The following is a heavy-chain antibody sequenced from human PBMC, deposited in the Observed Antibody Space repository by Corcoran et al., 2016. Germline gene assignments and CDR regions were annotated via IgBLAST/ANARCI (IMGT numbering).Heavy chain of an antibody. CDR2: INPSGGST. V-gene: IGHV1-46*01. D-gene: IGHD6-13*01. CDR3: ARDRYVAAAGTRYYYGMDV. J-gene: IGHJ6*02. CDR1: GYTFTSYY. Sequence: QMQLVQSGAEVKKPGASVKVSCKASGYTFTSYYMHWVRQAPGQGLAWMGIINPSGGSTSYAQKFQGRVTMTRETSTSTVYMELSSLRSEDTAVYYCARDRYVAAAGTRYYYGMDVWGQGTTVTVSS.